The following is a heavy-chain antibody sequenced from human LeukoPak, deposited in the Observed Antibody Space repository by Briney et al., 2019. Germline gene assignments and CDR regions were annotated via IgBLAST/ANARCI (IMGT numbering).Heavy chain of an antibody. D-gene: IGHD4-17*01. J-gene: IGHJ4*02. Sequence: SETLSLTCTVSGGSISSGSYYWSWIRQPAGKGLEWIGRIYTSGSTNYNPSLKSRVTISVDTSKNQFSLKLSSVTAADTAVYYCASDGWDYGDFRFWGQGTLVTVSS. CDR2: IYTSGST. CDR1: GGSISSGSYY. CDR3: ASDGWDYGDFRF. V-gene: IGHV4-61*02.